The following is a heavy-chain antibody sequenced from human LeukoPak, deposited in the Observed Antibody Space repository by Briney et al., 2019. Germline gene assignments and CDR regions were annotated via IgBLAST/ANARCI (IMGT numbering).Heavy chain of an antibody. CDR2: LSSSSSTI. CDR1: GFTFSSYG. D-gene: IGHD3-3*01. Sequence: PGGSLRLSCAASGFTFSSYGMHWVRQAPGKGLEWVSYLSSSSSTISYADSVKGRFTISRDNAKNSLYLQMNSLRAEDTAVYYCARGRGRFLEWLSDAFDIWGQGTMVTVSS. J-gene: IGHJ3*02. CDR3: ARGRGRFLEWLSDAFDI. V-gene: IGHV3-48*01.